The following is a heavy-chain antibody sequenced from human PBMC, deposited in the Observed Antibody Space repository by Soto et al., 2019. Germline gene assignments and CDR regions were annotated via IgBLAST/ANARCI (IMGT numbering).Heavy chain of an antibody. CDR2: ILYDGSNK. D-gene: IGHD3-16*01. Sequence: QVQLVESGGGVVQPGRSLRLSCAASGFTFSSYGMHWVRQAPGKGLEWVAVILYDGSNKYYADSVKGRFTISRDNSKNTLYLQMNSLRAEDTAVYYCARGGPRFYYMHVWGKGTTVTVSS. J-gene: IGHJ6*03. CDR1: GFTFSSYG. CDR3: ARGGPRFYYMHV. V-gene: IGHV3-33*01.